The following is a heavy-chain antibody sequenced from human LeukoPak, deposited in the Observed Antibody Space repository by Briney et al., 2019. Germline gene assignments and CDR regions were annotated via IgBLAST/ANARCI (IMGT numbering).Heavy chain of an antibody. CDR3: ARDLVPGGTYYYGPDY. Sequence: GGSLRLSCAASGFTFTNFEMNWVRQAPGKGLEWVSYISSRSYTIYYADSVKGRFTISRDTAKHSLYLQMNSLRDEDTAVYYCARDLVPGGTYYYGPDYWGQGTLVTVSS. J-gene: IGHJ4*02. CDR1: GFTFTNFE. D-gene: IGHD3-10*01. V-gene: IGHV3-48*02. CDR2: ISSRSYTI.